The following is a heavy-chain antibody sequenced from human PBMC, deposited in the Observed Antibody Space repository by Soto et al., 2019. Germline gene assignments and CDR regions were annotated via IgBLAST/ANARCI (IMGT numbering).Heavy chain of an antibody. Sequence: SETLSLTCTVSGGSISSYYWSWIRQPPGKGLEWIGYIYYSGSTNYNPSLKSRVTISVDTSKNQFSLKLSSVTAADTAVYYCARGGVYCSSTSCYDGAFDIWRQGTMVTVSS. CDR2: IYYSGST. CDR1: GGSISSYY. D-gene: IGHD2-2*01. J-gene: IGHJ3*02. V-gene: IGHV4-59*01. CDR3: ARGGVYCSSTSCYDGAFDI.